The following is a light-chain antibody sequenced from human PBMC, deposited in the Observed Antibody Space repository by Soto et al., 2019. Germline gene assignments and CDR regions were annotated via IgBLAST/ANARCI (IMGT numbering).Light chain of an antibody. V-gene: IGLV6-57*04. CDR1: SGSIASNY. J-gene: IGLJ1*01. CDR2: EDN. CDR3: QSYDSSHIYV. Sequence: NFMLTQPHAVSESAGKTVTISCTRSSGSIASNYVQWYQQRPGSAPTTVIYEDNQRPSGVPDRFSGSIDRSSNSASLTIYGLKTQAEADYYCQSYDSSHIYVFGTGPHVTVL.